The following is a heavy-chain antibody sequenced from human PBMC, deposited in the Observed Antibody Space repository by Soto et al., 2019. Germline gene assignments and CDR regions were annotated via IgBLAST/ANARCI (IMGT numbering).Heavy chain of an antibody. CDR1: GGTFSNYA. CDR3: SIHGARTGGSFDY. Sequence: QVQLVQSGAEVKKSGSSVRVSCKASGGTFSNYAISWVRQAPGQGLEWKGGSIPVLGTTNYAHKFQGRVTVPADESTNTAYMGLSRLRSDDTAIYVCSIHGARTGGSFDYWGQGTLVTVSS. D-gene: IGHD7-27*01. CDR2: SIPVLGTT. J-gene: IGHJ4*02. V-gene: IGHV1-69*01.